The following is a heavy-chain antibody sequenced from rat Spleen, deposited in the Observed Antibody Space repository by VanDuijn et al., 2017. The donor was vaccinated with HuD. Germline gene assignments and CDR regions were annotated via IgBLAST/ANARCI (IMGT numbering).Heavy chain of an antibody. Sequence: EVQLVESGGGLVQPGRSLKLSCVASGFTFNSYWMTWIRQAPGKGLEWVASITDTGGYTYYPDSVKGRFTISRDNAKSTLYLQMNSLRSEDTATYYCTTENYWFAYWGQGTLVTVSS. V-gene: IGHV5-31*01. J-gene: IGHJ3*01. D-gene: IGHD1-10*01. CDR3: TTENYWFAY. CDR1: GFTFNSYW. CDR2: ITDTGGYT.